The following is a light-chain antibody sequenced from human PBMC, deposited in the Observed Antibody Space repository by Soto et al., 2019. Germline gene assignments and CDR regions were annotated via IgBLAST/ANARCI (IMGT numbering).Light chain of an antibody. CDR2: RNN. V-gene: IGLV1-40*01. CDR3: QSYDSTLSDRYV. CDR1: SSNIGAGYD. J-gene: IGLJ1*01. Sequence: QSVLTQPPSVSGAPGQRVTISCTGSSSNIGAGYDVHWYQQLPGTAPKLLIFRNNNRPSGVPDRFSGSKSGTSASLAITGLQAEDEADYSCQSYDSTLSDRYVFGTGTKVTVL.